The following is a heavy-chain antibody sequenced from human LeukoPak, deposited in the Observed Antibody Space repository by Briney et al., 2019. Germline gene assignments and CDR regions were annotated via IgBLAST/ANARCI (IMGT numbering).Heavy chain of an antibody. CDR1: GFTFSNYA. J-gene: IGHJ4*02. CDR2: ISGSSGTT. CDR3: AKSWSCVQYNDWLCYFDY. V-gene: IGHV3-23*01. Sequence: GGSLRLSSAASGFTFSNYAMSWVRQAPGKGLEWVSGISGSSGTTYYTDSVQGRFTISRDNSKDTLYLQMNSLRDDDTAIYYCAKSWSCVQYNDWLCYFDYWGQGTLVTVSS. D-gene: IGHD3-9*01.